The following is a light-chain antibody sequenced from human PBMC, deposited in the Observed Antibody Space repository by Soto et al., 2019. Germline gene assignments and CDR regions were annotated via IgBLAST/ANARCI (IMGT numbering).Light chain of an antibody. J-gene: IGKJ4*01. CDR3: QQANSFPLA. Sequence: DIQMTQSPSSVSASVGDSVTITCRASQGVSDWVAWYQQKPGEAPKLLVYDASTLQSGVASRFSGSGSGADFTLTISSLQPEDFATYYCQQANSFPLAFGGGTKVDIK. V-gene: IGKV1-12*01. CDR2: DAS. CDR1: QGVSDW.